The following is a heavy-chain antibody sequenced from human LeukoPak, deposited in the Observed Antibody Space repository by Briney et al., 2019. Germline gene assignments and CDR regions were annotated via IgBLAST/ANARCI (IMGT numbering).Heavy chain of an antibody. CDR2: IYTSGST. CDR3: ARDPAVAGTGWWFDP. D-gene: IGHD6-19*01. Sequence: SQTLSLTCTVSGGSISSGSYYWSWIRQPAGKGLEWIGRIYTSGSTNYNPSPKSRVTISVDTSKNQFSLKLSSVTAADTAVYYCARDPAVAGTGWWFDPWGQGTLVTVSS. CDR1: GGSISSGSYY. V-gene: IGHV4-61*02. J-gene: IGHJ5*02.